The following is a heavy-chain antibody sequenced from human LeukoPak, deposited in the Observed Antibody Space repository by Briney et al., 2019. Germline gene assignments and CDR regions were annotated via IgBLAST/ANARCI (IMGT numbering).Heavy chain of an antibody. V-gene: IGHV4-4*07. CDR3: ARDLHYYDSSGYYPGFDY. D-gene: IGHD3-22*01. CDR1: GGSISSYY. J-gene: IGHJ4*02. Sequence: KASETLSLTCTVSGGSISSYYWSWIRQPAGKGLEWIGRIYTSGSTNYNPSLKSRVTMSVDTSKNQFSLKLSSVTAADTAVYYCARDLHYYDSSGYYPGFDYWGQGTLVTVSS. CDR2: IYTSGST.